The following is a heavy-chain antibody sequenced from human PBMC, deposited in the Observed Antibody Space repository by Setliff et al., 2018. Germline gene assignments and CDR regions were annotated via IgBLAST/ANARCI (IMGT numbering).Heavy chain of an antibody. V-gene: IGHV4-39*07. CDR2: IYYRGDT. J-gene: IGHJ1*01. CDR3: ASRNSDGGPEYFQH. D-gene: IGHD1-26*01. Sequence: SETLSLTCTVSGASLSSGTYYWGWIRQPPGKGLEWIGRIYYRGDTYYNASLKGRLTISVDTAQNQFSLKLMSVTAADTAVYYCASRNSDGGPEYFQHWGQGALVTVSS. CDR1: GASLSSGTYY.